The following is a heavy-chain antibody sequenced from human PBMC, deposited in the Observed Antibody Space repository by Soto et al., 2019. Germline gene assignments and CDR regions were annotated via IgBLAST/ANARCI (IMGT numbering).Heavy chain of an antibody. CDR3: ARFAFNSRFDF. J-gene: IGHJ4*02. Sequence: EVQLVESGGGLVQPGGSLRLSCVVSGFTVSNNYISWVRQAPGKGLEWVSVTYSGDTTYYADSVKGRFTVSRDISKNTLYLQMNSLRAEDTAVFYCARFAFNSRFDFWGQGTLVTVPS. D-gene: IGHD1-1*01. CDR1: GFTVSNNY. V-gene: IGHV3-66*01. CDR2: TYSGDTT.